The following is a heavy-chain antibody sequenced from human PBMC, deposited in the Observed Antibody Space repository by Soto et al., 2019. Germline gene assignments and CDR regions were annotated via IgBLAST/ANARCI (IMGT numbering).Heavy chain of an antibody. CDR1: GFTFSSYA. V-gene: IGHV3-23*01. Sequence: GGSLRLSCAASGFTFSSYAMSWVRQAPGKGLEWVSAISGSGGNTYYADSVKGRFTISRDNAKNSLYLQMNSLRAEDTAVYYCARGPSIAARGSGMDVWGQGSTVTVS. D-gene: IGHD6-6*01. J-gene: IGHJ6*02. CDR3: ARGPSIAARGSGMDV. CDR2: ISGSGGNT.